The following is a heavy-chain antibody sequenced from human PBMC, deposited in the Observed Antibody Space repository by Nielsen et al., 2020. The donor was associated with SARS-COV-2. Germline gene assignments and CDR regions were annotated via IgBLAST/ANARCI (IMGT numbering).Heavy chain of an antibody. CDR2: IIPIFGTA. V-gene: IGHV1-69*06. CDR1: GGTFSSYA. Sequence: SVKVSCKASGGTFSSYAISWVRQAPGQGLEWMGGIIPIFGTANYAQKFQGRVTITAEKSTSTAYMELSSLRSEDTAVYYCASRGGGGGSGSYYGMDVWGQGTTVTVSS. D-gene: IGHD6-19*01. CDR3: ASRGGGGGSGSYYGMDV. J-gene: IGHJ6*02.